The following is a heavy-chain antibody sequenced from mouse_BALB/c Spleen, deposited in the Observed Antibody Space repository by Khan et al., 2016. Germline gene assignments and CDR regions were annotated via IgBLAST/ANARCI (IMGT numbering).Heavy chain of an antibody. Sequence: EVQLQESGPGLVKPSQSLSLTCTVTGHSITSDYAWNWIRQLPGNKLEWMDYITYSGSTSYNPPLKSRISITRDTSKNQFFLQLNSETTEDTATYYCARLERAWLAYWGQGTLVTVSA. V-gene: IGHV3-2*02. CDR1: GHSITSDYA. CDR3: ARLERAWLAY. CDR2: ITYSGST. J-gene: IGHJ3*01.